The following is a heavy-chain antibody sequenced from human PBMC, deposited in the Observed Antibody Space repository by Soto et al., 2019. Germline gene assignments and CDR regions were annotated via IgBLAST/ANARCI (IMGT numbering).Heavy chain of an antibody. D-gene: IGHD3-3*01. V-gene: IGHV3-23*01. J-gene: IGHJ4*02. Sequence: GGSLRLSCAASGFTFSNYAMSWVRQAPGKGLEWVSAISGSGGSTYYADSVKGRFTISRDNSKNTQYLQMNSLRAEDTAVYYCAKDLGYDFWSGYYGFDYWGQGTLVTVSS. CDR1: GFTFSNYA. CDR2: ISGSGGST. CDR3: AKDLGYDFWSGYYGFDY.